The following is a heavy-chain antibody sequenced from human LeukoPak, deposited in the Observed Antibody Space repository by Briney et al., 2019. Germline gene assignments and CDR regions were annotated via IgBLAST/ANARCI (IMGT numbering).Heavy chain of an antibody. V-gene: IGHV3-74*01. J-gene: IGHJ4*02. D-gene: IGHD3-10*01. CDR2: INRDGSTT. CDR3: ARDKKSGESSEIDY. CDR1: GFTFSNYW. Sequence: PGGSLRLSCAASGFTFSNYWVHWVRQAPGKGLVWVSRINRDGSTTNYADSVKGRFTVSTDNAKNTLELQMNSLRAEDTAVYYCARDKKSGESSEIDYWGQGTLVTVSS.